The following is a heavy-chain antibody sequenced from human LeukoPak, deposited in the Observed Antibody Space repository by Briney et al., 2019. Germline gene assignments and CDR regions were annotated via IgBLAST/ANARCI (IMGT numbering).Heavy chain of an antibody. CDR2: INPSGGST. CDR1: GYTFTSYY. J-gene: IGHJ4*02. D-gene: IGHD3-22*01. Sequence: ASVKVSCKASGYTFTSYYIHWVRQAPGEGLEWMGIINPSGGSTSYAQKLQGRVTMTTDTSTSTAHMELRSLRSDDTAVYYCARTLDYYDSSGYYYIVVFDYWGQGTLVTVSS. CDR3: ARTLDYYDSSGYYYIVVFDY. V-gene: IGHV1-46*01.